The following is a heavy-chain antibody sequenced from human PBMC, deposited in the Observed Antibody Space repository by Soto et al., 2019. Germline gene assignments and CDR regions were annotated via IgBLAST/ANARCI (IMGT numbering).Heavy chain of an antibody. CDR1: GYTLTELS. CDR3: ATDWSSGWYDRYFQH. CDR2: FDAEDGET. J-gene: IGHJ1*01. Sequence: QVQLVQSGAEVKKPGASVKVSCKVSGYTLTELSMHWVRQAPGKGREWMGGFDAEDGETIYAKKFQGRVTMTEDTSTDTDYMELSSLRSEDTAVYYCATDWSSGWYDRYFQHWGQGTLVTVSS. D-gene: IGHD6-19*01. V-gene: IGHV1-24*01.